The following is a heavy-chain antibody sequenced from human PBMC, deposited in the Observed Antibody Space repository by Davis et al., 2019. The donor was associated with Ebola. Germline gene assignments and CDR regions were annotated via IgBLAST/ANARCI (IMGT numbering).Heavy chain of an antibody. CDR3: ARGGPVWSGNIFDS. Sequence: GGSLRLSCEASGLNFNTYPMNWVRQAPGKGLEWISRVTSGGSKTFYADSVKGRFTISGDNAKNALYLQMNSLRAEDTAVYYCARGGPVWSGNIFDSWGQGTPVTVSS. CDR2: VTSGGSKT. J-gene: IGHJ4*02. D-gene: IGHD3-3*01. V-gene: IGHV3-48*03. CDR1: GLNFNTYP.